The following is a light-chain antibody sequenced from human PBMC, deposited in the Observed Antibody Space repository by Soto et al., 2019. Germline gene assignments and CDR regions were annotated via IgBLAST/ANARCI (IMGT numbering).Light chain of an antibody. J-gene: IGKJ1*01. CDR2: GAS. CDR3: QQYGRSPRT. V-gene: IGKV3-20*01. CDR1: QSVSSSY. Sequence: EIVLPQSPGTLSLSPGERATLSCRASQSVSSSYLAWYQQKPGQAPRLLIYGASSRATGIPDRFSGSGSGTDFTLTISRLEPEDFAVYYCQQYGRSPRTFGQGTKVEMK.